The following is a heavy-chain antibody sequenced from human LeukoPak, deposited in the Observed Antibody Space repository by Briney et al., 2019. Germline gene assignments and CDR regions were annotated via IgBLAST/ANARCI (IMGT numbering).Heavy chain of an antibody. CDR2: INTDGSST. CDR3: ARVIGWDEPFDL. V-gene: IGHV3-74*01. CDR1: GFTLSNYW. Sequence: GGSLRLSCSASGFTLSNYWIHLVRQAPGKGLVWVSRINTDGSSTNYADSVRGRFTVSRDNAKNTLYLQMNSLRVEDTAVYYCARVIGWDEPFDLWGHGTLVTVSS. D-gene: IGHD1-26*01. J-gene: IGHJ3*01.